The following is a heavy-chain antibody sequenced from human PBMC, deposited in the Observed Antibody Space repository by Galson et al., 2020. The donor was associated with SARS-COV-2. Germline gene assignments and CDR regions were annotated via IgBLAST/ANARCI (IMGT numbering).Heavy chain of an antibody. J-gene: IGHJ3*02. CDR1: GGSISSYY. D-gene: IGHD2-2*01. CDR3: ARYCSSHSCYLNAFDI. V-gene: IGHV4-59*01. CDR2: IYYRGST. Sequence: SETLSLTCTVSGGSISSYYWSWIRQPPGKGLEWIGYIYYRGSTNYSPSLRSRVTISVDTSKNQFSLNLRSITAADTAVYYCARYCSSHSCYLNAFDIWGQGTMVTVSS.